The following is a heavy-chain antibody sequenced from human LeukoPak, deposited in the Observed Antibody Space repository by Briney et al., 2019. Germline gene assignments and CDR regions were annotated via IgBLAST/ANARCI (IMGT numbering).Heavy chain of an antibody. V-gene: IGHV3-30*02. Sequence: GGSLRLAWAAARFTFSIYGMHWVRQAPGKGLEWVAFIRYDGSNKQYADSVKGRFTISRDNSKNTLYLQMNSLRAEDTAVYYCAKVDGYNVGYWGQGNLVTVSS. CDR2: IRYDGSNK. CDR3: AKVDGYNVGY. D-gene: IGHD5-24*01. J-gene: IGHJ4*02. CDR1: RFTFSIYG.